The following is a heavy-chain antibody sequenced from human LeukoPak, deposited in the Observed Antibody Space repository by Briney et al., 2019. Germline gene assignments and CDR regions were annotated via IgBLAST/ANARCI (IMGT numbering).Heavy chain of an antibody. J-gene: IGHJ3*02. CDR2: IYSDGST. CDR1: GFTVSSNY. V-gene: IGHV3-53*01. D-gene: IGHD3-10*01. CDR3: ARRPQTMVRGANDAFDI. Sequence: HPGGSLRLSCAASGFTVSSNYMSWVRQAPGKGLEWVSVIYSDGSTYYADSVKDRFTLSRDNSKNTLYLQMNSLRAEDTAVYYCARRPQTMVRGANDAFDIWGQGTMVTVSS.